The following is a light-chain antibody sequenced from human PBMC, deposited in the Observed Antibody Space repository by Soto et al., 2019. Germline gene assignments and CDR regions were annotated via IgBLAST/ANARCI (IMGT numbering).Light chain of an antibody. CDR2: EGS. Sequence: QSALTQPASVFGSPGQSITISCTGTSSDVGSYNLVSWYQQHPGKAPKLMIYEGSKRPSGVSNRFSGSKSGNTASLTISGLQAEDEADYYCCSYAGSRVFGGGTQLTV. CDR1: SSDVGSYNL. J-gene: IGLJ2*01. V-gene: IGLV2-23*01. CDR3: CSYAGSRV.